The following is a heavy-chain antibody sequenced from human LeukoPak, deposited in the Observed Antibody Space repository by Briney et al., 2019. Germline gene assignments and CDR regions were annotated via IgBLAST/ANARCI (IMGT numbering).Heavy chain of an antibody. D-gene: IGHD3-22*01. Sequence: GGSLRLSCAASGLTFSSYAMSWVRQAPGKGLEWVSAISGSGGSTYYADSVKGRFTISRDNSKNTLYLQMNSLRAEDTAVYYCAKDDSSGSQAFDIWGQGTMVTVSS. V-gene: IGHV3-23*01. CDR1: GLTFSSYA. CDR2: ISGSGGST. J-gene: IGHJ3*02. CDR3: AKDDSSGSQAFDI.